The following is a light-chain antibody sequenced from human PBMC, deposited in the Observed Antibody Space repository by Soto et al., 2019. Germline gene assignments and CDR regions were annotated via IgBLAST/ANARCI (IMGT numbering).Light chain of an antibody. Sequence: QPVLTQPTSASGAPGQRVTISCSGSSSNVGSNTVSWYQQFPGTAPKLLIHSNNKRPSGVPDRFSGSKSGTSASLAISGLQSEDEADYYCAAWDDSLNASVFGGGTKVTVL. CDR2: SNN. V-gene: IGLV1-44*01. J-gene: IGLJ1*01. CDR1: SSNVGSNT. CDR3: AAWDDSLNASV.